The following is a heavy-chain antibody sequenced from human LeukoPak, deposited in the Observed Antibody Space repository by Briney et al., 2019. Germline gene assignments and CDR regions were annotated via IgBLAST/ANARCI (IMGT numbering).Heavy chain of an antibody. V-gene: IGHV1-2*02. CDR3: AFTYYYDSSGYSS. J-gene: IGHJ4*02. Sequence: ASVKVSCKASGYTFTGYYMHWVRQAPGQGLEWMGWINPNSGGTNYAQKFQGRVTMTRDTSISTAYMELSRLRSDDTAVYYCAFTYYYDSSGYSSWGQGTLVTVPS. CDR2: INPNSGGT. D-gene: IGHD3-22*01. CDR1: GYTFTGYY.